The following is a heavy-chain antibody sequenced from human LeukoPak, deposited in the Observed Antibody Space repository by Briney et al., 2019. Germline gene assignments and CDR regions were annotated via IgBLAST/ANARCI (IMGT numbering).Heavy chain of an antibody. V-gene: IGHV3-48*03. CDR3: TRITTAMDVDY. D-gene: IGHD5-18*01. Sequence: GGSLRLSCAASGFTFSSYQMNWVRQAPGKGLQWVSYISSSGSTIYYADSVKGRFTIARDNAKNSLYLQMNSLRAEDTAVYYCTRITTAMDVDYWGQGTLVTVSS. CDR2: ISSSGSTI. J-gene: IGHJ4*02. CDR1: GFTFSSYQ.